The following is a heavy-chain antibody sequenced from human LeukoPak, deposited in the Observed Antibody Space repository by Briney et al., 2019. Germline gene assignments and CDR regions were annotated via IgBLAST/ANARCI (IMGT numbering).Heavy chain of an antibody. CDR3: ARARSYYDFWSGPTSQYYFDY. J-gene: IGHJ4*02. CDR1: GGTFSSYA. V-gene: IGHV3-64*01. Sequence: SCKASGGTFSSYAMHWVRQAPGKGLEYVSAISSNGGSTYYANSVKGRFTISRDNSKNTLYLQMGSLRAEDMAVYYCARARSYYDFWSGPTSQYYFDYWGQGTLVTVSS. CDR2: ISSNGGST. D-gene: IGHD3-3*01.